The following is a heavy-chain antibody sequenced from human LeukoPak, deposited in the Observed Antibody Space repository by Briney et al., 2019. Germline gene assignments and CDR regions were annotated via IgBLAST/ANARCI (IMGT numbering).Heavy chain of an antibody. CDR2: IRYEGNEK. Sequence: GGSLRLSCAASGFTFTYYGMHWVRQAPGKGLEWVAFIRYEGNEKYYADSVKGRFTISRDNSKNTLYLEMNSLRLEDTAVSYCAISTLWFGEVFGAENFQHWGQGTLVTVSS. D-gene: IGHD3-10*01. CDR1: GFTFTYYG. V-gene: IGHV3-30*02. CDR3: AISTLWFGEVFGAENFQH. J-gene: IGHJ1*01.